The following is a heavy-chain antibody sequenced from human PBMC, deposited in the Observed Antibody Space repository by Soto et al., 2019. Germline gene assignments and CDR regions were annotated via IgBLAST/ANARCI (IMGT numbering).Heavy chain of an antibody. CDR3: ASNHPSPIVATLSYYYGMDV. Sequence: SETLSLTCTVSGGSISSYYWSWIRQPPGKGLEWIGYIYYSGSTNYNPSLKSRVTISVDTSKNQFSLKLSSVTAADTAVYYCASNHPSPIVATLSYYYGMDVWGPGTTLTISS. J-gene: IGHJ6*02. CDR1: GGSISSYY. CDR2: IYYSGST. D-gene: IGHD5-12*01. V-gene: IGHV4-59*01.